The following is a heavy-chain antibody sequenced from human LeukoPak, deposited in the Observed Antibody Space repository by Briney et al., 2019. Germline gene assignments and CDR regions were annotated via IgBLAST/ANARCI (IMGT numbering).Heavy chain of an antibody. CDR3: AKGYCSDGSCADYFDY. CDR2: ISGSGGST. J-gene: IGHJ4*02. Sequence: GGSLRLSCAASGFTFSSYAMSWVRQAPGKGLDWVSTISGSGGSTYYADSVKGRFTISRVNSKNTLYLQMNSLRAEDTAVYYCAKGYCSDGSCADYFDYWGQGTLVTVSS. CDR1: GFTFSSYA. D-gene: IGHD2-15*01. V-gene: IGHV3-23*01.